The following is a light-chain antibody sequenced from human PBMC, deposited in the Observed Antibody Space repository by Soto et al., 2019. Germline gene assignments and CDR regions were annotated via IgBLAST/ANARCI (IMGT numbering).Light chain of an antibody. CDR3: QQYGSSAWT. CDR2: DAS. J-gene: IGKJ1*01. Sequence: TQSPSTLSGSVGDRVTITCRASQSVSSYLAWYQQKPGQAPRLLIYDASNRATGISARFSGSGSGTDFTLTISSLEPEDFAVYYCQQYGSSAWTFGQGTKVDIK. CDR1: QSVSSY. V-gene: IGKV3-11*01.